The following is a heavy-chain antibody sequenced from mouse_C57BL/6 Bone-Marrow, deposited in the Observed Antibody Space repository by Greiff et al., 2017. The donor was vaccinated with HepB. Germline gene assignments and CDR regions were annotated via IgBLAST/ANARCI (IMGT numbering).Heavy chain of an antibody. D-gene: IGHD2-12*01. J-gene: IGHJ1*03. CDR3: ASYSRWYFDV. CDR1: GYTFTSYW. V-gene: IGHV1-55*01. CDR2: IYPGSGST. Sequence: QVQLQQSGAELVKPGASVKMSCKASGYTFTSYWITWVKQRPGQGLEWIGDIYPGSGSTNYNEKFKSKATLTVDTSSSTAYMQLSSLTSEDSAVYYCASYSRWYFDVWGTGTTVTVSS.